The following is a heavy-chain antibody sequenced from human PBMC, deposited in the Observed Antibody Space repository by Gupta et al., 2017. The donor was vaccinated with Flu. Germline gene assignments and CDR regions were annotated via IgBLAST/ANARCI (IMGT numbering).Heavy chain of an antibody. CDR2: IYPGDSDT. J-gene: IGHJ3*02. CDR3: ARRIYCSSTSCYGRFGFDI. V-gene: IGHV5-51*01. Sequence: GLEWMGIIYPGDSDTTYSPSFQGQVTISGDKSISTAYLQWSSLKASDTAMYYCARRIYCSSTSCYGRFGFDIWGQGTMVTVSS. D-gene: IGHD2-2*01.